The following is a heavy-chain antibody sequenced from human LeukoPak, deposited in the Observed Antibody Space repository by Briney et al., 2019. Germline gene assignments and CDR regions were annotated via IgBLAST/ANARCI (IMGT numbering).Heavy chain of an antibody. Sequence: PGGSLRLSCAASGFTFSSYWMHWVRQAPGKGLVWVSRINSDGSSTSYADSVKGRFTISRDNAKNTVYLQMNSLRAEDTAVYYCARDGYNYYFDYWGQGTLVTVSS. CDR3: ARDGYNYYFDY. D-gene: IGHD5-24*01. V-gene: IGHV3-74*01. CDR1: GFTFSSYW. J-gene: IGHJ4*02. CDR2: INSDGSST.